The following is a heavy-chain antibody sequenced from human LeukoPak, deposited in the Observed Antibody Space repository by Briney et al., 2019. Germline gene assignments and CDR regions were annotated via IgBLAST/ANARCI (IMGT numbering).Heavy chain of an antibody. CDR1: GFTFNNAW. CDR2: IKSKTDSGTT. Sequence: PGGSVRLSCAASGFTFNNAWMSWVPQAPGKGLVWVGRIKSKTDSGTTDNAEPVKGKFTSSRDDSKNTLYLQMNSLKTEDTAVYYCTTDPELEWDSRPFDYWGQGTLVTVSS. J-gene: IGHJ4*02. CDR3: TTDPELEWDSRPFDY. V-gene: IGHV3-15*01. D-gene: IGHD3-3*01.